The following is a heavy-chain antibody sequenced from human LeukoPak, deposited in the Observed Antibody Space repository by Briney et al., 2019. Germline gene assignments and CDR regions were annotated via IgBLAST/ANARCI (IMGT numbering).Heavy chain of an antibody. CDR2: INPNSGGT. J-gene: IGHJ5*02. CDR1: GYTFTGYY. V-gene: IGHV1-2*06. D-gene: IGHD3-10*01. Sequence: ASVKVSCKASGYTFTGYYMHWVRQAPGQGLEWMGRINPNSGGTNYAQKFQGRATMTRDTSISTAYMELSRLRSDDTAVYYCARDRVLLWFGELLGWFDPWGQGTLVTVSS. CDR3: ARDRVLLWFGELLGWFDP.